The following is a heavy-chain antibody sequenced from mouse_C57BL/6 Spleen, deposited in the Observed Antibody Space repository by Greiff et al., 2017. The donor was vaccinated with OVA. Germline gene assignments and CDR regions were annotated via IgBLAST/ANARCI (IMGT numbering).Heavy chain of an antibody. V-gene: IGHV1-50*01. CDR2: IDPSDSYT. CDR1: GYTFTSYW. Sequence: QVQLQQPGAELVKPGASVKLSCKASGYTFTSYWMQWVKQRPGQGLEWIGEIDPSDSYTNYNQKFKGKATLTVDTSSSTAYMQLSGLTSDDSAVSYCARDWSRGAMDYWGQGTSVTVSS. CDR3: ARDWSRGAMDY. D-gene: IGHD3-1*01. J-gene: IGHJ4*01.